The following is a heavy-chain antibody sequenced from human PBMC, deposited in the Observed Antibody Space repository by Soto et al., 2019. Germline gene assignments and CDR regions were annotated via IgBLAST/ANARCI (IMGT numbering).Heavy chain of an antibody. CDR3: ARGYCTSISCYSTFNY. V-gene: IGHV5-51*01. Sequence: GESLKISCKASGYNFSNHWIGWVRQMPGKGLEWMGVIFPGDSDTRYSPSFQGQVTISADKSISTAYLHWSSLRASDTAMYYCARGYCTSISCYSTFNYWAQGTLVTVSS. CDR2: IFPGDSDT. D-gene: IGHD2-2*01. CDR1: GYNFSNHW. J-gene: IGHJ4*01.